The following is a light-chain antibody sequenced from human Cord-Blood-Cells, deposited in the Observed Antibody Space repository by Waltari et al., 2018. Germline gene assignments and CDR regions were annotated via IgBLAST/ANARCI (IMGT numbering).Light chain of an antibody. CDR3: SSYTSSSTWV. J-gene: IGLJ3*02. Sequence: QSALTQPAPVSWSSGQAVTLSCTGTNSDGGGFKLVSWYPQHPGKAPKLMIYDVSKRPSGVSNRFSGSKSGNTASLTISGLQAEDEADYYCSSYTSSSTWVFGGGTKLTVL. V-gene: IGLV2-14*01. CDR1: NSDGGGFKL. CDR2: DVS.